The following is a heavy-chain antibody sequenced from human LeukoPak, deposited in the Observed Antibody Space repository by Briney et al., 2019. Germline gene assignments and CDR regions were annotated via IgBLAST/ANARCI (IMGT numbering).Heavy chain of an antibody. CDR1: GGSISSSSYY. Sequence: SETLSLTCTVSGGSISSSSYYWGWIRQPPGKGLEWIGSIYYSGSTYYNPSLKSRVTISVDTSKNQFSLKLSSVIAADTAVYYCARIGDYYGSGSYYFDYWGQGTLVTVSS. J-gene: IGHJ4*02. CDR3: ARIGDYYGSGSYYFDY. V-gene: IGHV4-39*07. CDR2: IYYSGST. D-gene: IGHD3-10*01.